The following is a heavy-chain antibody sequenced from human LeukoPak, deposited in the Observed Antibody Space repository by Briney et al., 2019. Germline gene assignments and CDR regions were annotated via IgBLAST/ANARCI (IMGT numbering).Heavy chain of an antibody. CDR3: ARDRYNYYDSSGYLGY. V-gene: IGHV3-48*01. D-gene: IGHD3-22*01. Sequence: GGSLRLSCAASGFTFSSYSMNWVRQAPGKGLEWVSYISSSSSTIYYADSVKGRFTISRDNAKNSLYLQMSSLRAEDTAVYYCARDRYNYYDSSGYLGYWGQGTLVTVSS. CDR2: ISSSSSTI. J-gene: IGHJ4*02. CDR1: GFTFSSYS.